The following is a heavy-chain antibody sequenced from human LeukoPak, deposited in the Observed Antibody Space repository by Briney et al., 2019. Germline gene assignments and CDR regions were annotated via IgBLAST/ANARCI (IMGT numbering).Heavy chain of an antibody. Sequence: GGSLRLSCAASGFTFSSYAMTWVRQAPGKGLEWVSAISGSGDSTNYADSVKGRFTIARDNSKNTLYLQMNSLRAEDTAVYYCAKVPWILLWPHYFDSGGQGTLVTVSS. D-gene: IGHD5-18*01. CDR1: GFTFSSYA. J-gene: IGHJ4*02. CDR2: ISGSGDST. V-gene: IGHV3-23*01. CDR3: AKVPWILLWPHYFDS.